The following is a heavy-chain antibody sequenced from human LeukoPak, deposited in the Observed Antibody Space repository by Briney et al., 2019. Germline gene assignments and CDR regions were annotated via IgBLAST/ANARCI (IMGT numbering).Heavy chain of an antibody. V-gene: IGHV1-2*02. Sequence: ASVKVSCKASGYTFTDYYMHWVRLAPGPGLEWMGWINPYSGDTNYAQKLQGRVTMTRDTSISTAYMELSSLRSDDTAVYYCARSSYDSSLRIDDFWGQGTLVTVSS. CDR3: ARSSYDSSLRIDDF. J-gene: IGHJ4*02. CDR1: GYTFTDYY. D-gene: IGHD3-22*01. CDR2: INPYSGDT.